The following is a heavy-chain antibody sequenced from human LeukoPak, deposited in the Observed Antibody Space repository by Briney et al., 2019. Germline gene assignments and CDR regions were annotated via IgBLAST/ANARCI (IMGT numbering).Heavy chain of an antibody. CDR3: ARARSGYDPRGVRYFDY. CDR2: IYYSGST. J-gene: IGHJ4*02. CDR1: GGSISSGDYY. D-gene: IGHD5-12*01. V-gene: IGHV4-30-4*08. Sequence: PSETLSLTCTVSGGSISSGDYYWSWIRQPPGKGLEWIGYIYYSGSTYYNPSLKSRVTISVDTSKNQFSLKLSSVTAADTAVYYCARARSGYDPRGVRYFDYWGQGTLVTVSS.